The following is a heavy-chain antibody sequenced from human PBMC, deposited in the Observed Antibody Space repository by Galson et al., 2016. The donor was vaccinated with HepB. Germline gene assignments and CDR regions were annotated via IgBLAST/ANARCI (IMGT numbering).Heavy chain of an antibody. V-gene: IGHV3-33*01. CDR2: IWIDGNYK. J-gene: IGHJ4*02. CDR3: ARGLYCGSTTCYGEGSGWYDY. D-gene: IGHD2-2*01. CDR1: GFTFSRFG. Sequence: SLRLSCAASGFTFSRFGMHWVRQAPGKGLEWVAVIWIDGNYKYYAASVKGRFTISRDNPKNTLYLQMNSLRAGDTAVYYCARGLYCGSTTCYGEGSGWYDYWGQGTLVTVSS.